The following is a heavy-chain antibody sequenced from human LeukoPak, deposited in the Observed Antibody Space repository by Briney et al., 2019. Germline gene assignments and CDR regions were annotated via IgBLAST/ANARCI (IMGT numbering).Heavy chain of an antibody. V-gene: IGHV4-59*01. CDR1: GGSISSYY. CDR3: AREMYSSSSVAFDI. Sequence: SETLSPTCTVSGGSISSYYWSWIRQPPGKGLEWIGYIYYSGSTNYNPSLKSRVTISVDTSKNQFSLKLSSVTAADTAVYYCAREMYSSSSVAFDIWGQGTMVTVSS. J-gene: IGHJ3*02. CDR2: IYYSGST. D-gene: IGHD6-6*01.